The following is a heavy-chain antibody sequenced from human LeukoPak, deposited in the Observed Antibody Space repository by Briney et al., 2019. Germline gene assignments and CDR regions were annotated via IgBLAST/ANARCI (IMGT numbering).Heavy chain of an antibody. D-gene: IGHD3-10*01. J-gene: IGHJ4*02. CDR1: GGSISSYY. V-gene: IGHV4-59*01. CDR2: IYYSGST. Sequence: SETLSLTCTVSGGSISSYYWSWIRQPPGKGLEWIGYIYYSGSTNYNPSLKSRVTISVDTSKNQFSLKLSSVTAADTAVYYCARGPLRVITMVRGVPSTYFDYWGQGTLVTVSS. CDR3: ARGPLRVITMVRGVPSTYFDY.